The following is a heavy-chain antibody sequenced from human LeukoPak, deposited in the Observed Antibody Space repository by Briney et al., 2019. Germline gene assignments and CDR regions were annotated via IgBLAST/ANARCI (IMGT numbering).Heavy chain of an antibody. D-gene: IGHD1-26*01. Sequence: GASVKVSCKASGGTFSSYAISWVRQAPGQGLEWMGRINPNSGGTNYAQKFQGRVTMTRDTSISTAYMELSGLTSDETAIYYCARDMVSGGSYSTRFDYWGQGTLVTVSS. CDR1: GGTFSSYA. CDR3: ARDMVSGGSYSTRFDY. J-gene: IGHJ4*02. CDR2: INPNSGGT. V-gene: IGHV1-2*06.